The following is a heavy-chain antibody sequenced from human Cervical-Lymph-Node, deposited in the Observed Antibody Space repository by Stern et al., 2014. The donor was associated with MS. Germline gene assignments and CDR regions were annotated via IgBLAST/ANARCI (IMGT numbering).Heavy chain of an antibody. CDR1: GGSSSSHH. J-gene: IGHJ6*02. V-gene: IGHV4-59*11. CDR2: ISYSGST. Sequence: QVQLQESGPGLVKPSETLSLTCTVSGGSSSSHHWSWNRQSPGKGLEWIGYISYSGSTNYNPSLKSRVTISIDTSKNQFSLKLSSVTAADTAVYYCARVLISIFGLENYAMDVWGQGTTVTVAS. D-gene: IGHD3/OR15-3a*01. CDR3: ARVLISIFGLENYAMDV.